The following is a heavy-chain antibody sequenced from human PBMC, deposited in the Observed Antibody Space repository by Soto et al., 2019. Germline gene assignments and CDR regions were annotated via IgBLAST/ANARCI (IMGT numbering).Heavy chain of an antibody. CDR3: AGPLGEVPYYAIDV. J-gene: IGHJ3*01. D-gene: IGHD3-16*01. Sequence: QVQLVQSGAELKRPGSSVKFSCKASGVTLSSYKIHWVRQAPGQGLDWMGRIVPFLGTIDHAQTFQDRGTISADKETSTADVELTSLRADDTAVYYCAGPLGEVPYYAIDVWDQGTKHIVAS. CDR2: IVPFLGTI. V-gene: IGHV1-69*08. CDR1: GVTLSSYK.